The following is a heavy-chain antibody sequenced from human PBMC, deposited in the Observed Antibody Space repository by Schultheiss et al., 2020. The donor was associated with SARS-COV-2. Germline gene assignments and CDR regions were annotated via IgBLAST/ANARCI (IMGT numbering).Heavy chain of an antibody. Sequence: GGSLRLSCAASGFTFNTYAMTWVRQAPGKGLEWVSAISGSGGSTYYADSVKGRFTISRDNSKNTLYLQMNSLRAEDTAVYYCVKSPGVAVAGTISFDYWGQGTLVTVSS. V-gene: IGHV3-23*01. J-gene: IGHJ4*02. CDR2: ISGSGGST. CDR1: GFTFNTYA. D-gene: IGHD6-19*01. CDR3: VKSPGVAVAGTISFDY.